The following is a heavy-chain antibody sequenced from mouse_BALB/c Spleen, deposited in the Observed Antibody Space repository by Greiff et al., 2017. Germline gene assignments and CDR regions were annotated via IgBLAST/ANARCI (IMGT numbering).Heavy chain of an antibody. CDR1: GFTFSSYG. CDR3: ARERGDHEDFDY. J-gene: IGHJ2*01. Sequence: EVKLVESGGGLVQPGGSLKLSCAASGFTFSSYGMSWVRQTPDKRLELVATINSNGGSTYYPDSVKGRFTISRDNAKNTLYLQMSSLKSEDTAMYYCARERGDHEDFDYWGQGTTLTVSS. V-gene: IGHV5-6-3*01. CDR2: INSNGGST.